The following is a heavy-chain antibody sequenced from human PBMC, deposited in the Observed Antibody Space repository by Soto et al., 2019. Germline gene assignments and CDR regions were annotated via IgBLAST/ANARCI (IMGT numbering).Heavy chain of an antibody. Sequence: GGSLRLSCAASGFTFSNAWMNWVRRAPGKGLEWVGRIKSKTDGGTTDYAAPVKGRFTISRDDSKNTLYLQMNSLKTEDTAVYYCTTDRYNWNYRWYYGMDAWGQGTTVTVSS. CDR3: TTDRYNWNYRWYYGMDA. D-gene: IGHD1-7*01. J-gene: IGHJ6*02. V-gene: IGHV3-15*07. CDR2: IKSKTDGGTT. CDR1: GFTFSNAW.